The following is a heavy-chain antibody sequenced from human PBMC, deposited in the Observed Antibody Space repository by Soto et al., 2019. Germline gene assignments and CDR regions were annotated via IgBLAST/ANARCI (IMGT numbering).Heavy chain of an antibody. V-gene: IGHV1-2*06. CDR3: ARKPISDYIRWSIDT. J-gene: IGHJ5*02. CDR2: IDPRSGDT. CDR1: GYTFTDNQ. D-gene: IGHD3-16*01. Sequence: ASVKVSCKASGYTFTDNQIHWLRRAPGQRLEWMGRIDPRSGDTSFAQTSRGRVTMTRDTSTDTVYMELTRLTSEDTAMYYCARKPISDYIRWSIDTWGQGTLVTVSS.